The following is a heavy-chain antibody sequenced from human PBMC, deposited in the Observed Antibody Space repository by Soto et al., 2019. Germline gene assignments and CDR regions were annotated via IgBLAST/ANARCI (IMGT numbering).Heavy chain of an antibody. J-gene: IGHJ3*02. CDR2: IKGRTEGGTI. CDR3: APCKTTRFCAFDI. Sequence: GSLRLSCEASEFTFSNAWMNWVRQAPGKGLEWVGRIKGRTEGGTIEYAAPVKGRSTISRDDSKNTLYLQMNSLKTEDTAVYYCAPCKTTRFCAFDIWGKGTVVTV. D-gene: IGHD1-1*01. V-gene: IGHV3-15*01. CDR1: EFTFSNAW.